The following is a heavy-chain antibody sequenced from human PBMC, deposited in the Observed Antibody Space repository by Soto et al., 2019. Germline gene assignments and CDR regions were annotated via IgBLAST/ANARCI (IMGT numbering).Heavy chain of an antibody. J-gene: IGHJ4*02. V-gene: IGHV5-51*01. D-gene: IGHD5-12*01. Sequence: GESLKISCKVSGYSFTNYWIGWVRQLPGKGLEWMGTIYPGDSDTKYSQSFRGQVTISADNSISTAYLQWSSLKASDTAVYYCARPTTASLYFDYWGQGTMVTVSS. CDR1: GYSFTNYW. CDR2: IYPGDSDT. CDR3: ARPTTASLYFDY.